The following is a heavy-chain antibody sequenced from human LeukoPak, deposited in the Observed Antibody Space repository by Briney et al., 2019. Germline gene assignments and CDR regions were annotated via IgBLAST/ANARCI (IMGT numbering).Heavy chain of an antibody. CDR1: GGSFSEYY. V-gene: IGHV4-34*01. CDR3: ARDRPVTGANWFDP. Sequence: SETLSLICAVYGGSFSEYYWSWIRQPPGKGLEWIGEINHSGSTNYNPSLKSRVTISLDTSKNQFSLRLSSVTAADTAVYYCARDRPVTGANWFDPWGQGALVTVSS. D-gene: IGHD4-11*01. CDR2: INHSGST. J-gene: IGHJ5*02.